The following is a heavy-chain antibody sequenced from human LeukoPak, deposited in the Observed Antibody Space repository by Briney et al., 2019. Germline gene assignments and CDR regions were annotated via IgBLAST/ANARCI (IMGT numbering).Heavy chain of an antibody. J-gene: IGHJ4*02. V-gene: IGHV1-2*02. D-gene: IGHD6-19*01. CDR3: ARDSIAVAGFDY. CDR2: INPNSGGT. Sequence: ASVKVSCKASGYTFTGYYMHWVRQAPGQGLEWMGWINPNSGGTNYAQKFQGRVTMTRGTSISTAYMELSRLRSDDTAVYYCARDSIAVAGFDYWGQGTLVTVSS. CDR1: GYTFTGYY.